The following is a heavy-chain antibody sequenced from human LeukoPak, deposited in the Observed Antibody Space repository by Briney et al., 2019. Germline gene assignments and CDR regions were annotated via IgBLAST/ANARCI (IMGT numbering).Heavy chain of an antibody. CDR1: GGSFSGYY. D-gene: IGHD2-21*02. Sequence: PSETLSLTCAVDGGSFSGYYWSWIRQPPGNGLEWIGEINHSGSTNYNPSLKSQVTISVDTSKNQSSLKLSSVPAAHTAVYYCARVPYSGGDCYSPPFDYWGQGTLVTVSS. CDR2: INHSGST. V-gene: IGHV4-34*01. J-gene: IGHJ4*02. CDR3: ARVPYSGGDCYSPPFDY.